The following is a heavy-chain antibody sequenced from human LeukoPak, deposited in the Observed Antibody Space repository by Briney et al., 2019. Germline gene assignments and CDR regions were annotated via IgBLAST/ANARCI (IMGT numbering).Heavy chain of an antibody. V-gene: IGHV4-39*07. J-gene: IGHJ5*02. CDR1: GGSISSSSYY. D-gene: IGHD1-1*01. Sequence: PSETLSLTCTVSGGSISSSSYYWGWIRQPPGKGLEWIGSIYYSGSTYYNPSLKSRVTISVDTSKNQFSLKLSSVTAADTAVYYCARALQPLSPLHWFDPWPGNPGHRLL. CDR2: IYYSGST. CDR3: ARALQPLSPLHWFDP.